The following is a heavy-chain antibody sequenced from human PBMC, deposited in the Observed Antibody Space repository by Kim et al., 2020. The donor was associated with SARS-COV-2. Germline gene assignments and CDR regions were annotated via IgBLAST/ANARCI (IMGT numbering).Heavy chain of an antibody. CDR2: ISSSGSTI. CDR1: GFTFSSYE. V-gene: IGHV3-48*03. D-gene: IGHD3-22*01. J-gene: IGHJ3*02. Sequence: GGSLRLSCAASGFTFSSYEMNWVRQAPGRGLEWVSYISSSGSTIYYADSVKGRFTISRDNATNSLYLQMNSLRAEDTAVYYCARSLRITMIVVVITDDAFDIWGQGTMVTVSS. CDR3: ARSLRITMIVVVITDDAFDI.